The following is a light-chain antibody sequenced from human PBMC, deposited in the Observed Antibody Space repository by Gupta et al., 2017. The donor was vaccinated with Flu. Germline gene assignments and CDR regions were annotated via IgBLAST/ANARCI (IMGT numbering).Light chain of an antibody. J-gene: IGLJ1*01. V-gene: IGLV1-44*01. Sequence: QSVLAQPPSASGTPGQRVTITCSGSTSNVGSNAVNWYPQVPGPSPKLLIYSSNQRPSGVPDRFAGSKSGTSASLAIRGLQSEDEADYYCAAWDDSLNGHYVFGTGTKVTVL. CDR1: TSNVGSNA. CDR2: SSN. CDR3: AAWDDSLNGHYV.